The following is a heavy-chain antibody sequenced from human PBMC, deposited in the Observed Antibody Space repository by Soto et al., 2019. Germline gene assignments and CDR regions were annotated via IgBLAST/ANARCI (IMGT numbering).Heavy chain of an antibody. CDR3: VKASTYSSSQGWFDP. CDR2: ISWNSGNI. D-gene: IGHD6-6*01. V-gene: IGHV3-9*01. CDR1: GFSFDGFA. Sequence: ESGGGLVQLGRSLRLSCAASGFSFDGFAMNWVRQPPGKGLEWVSGISWNSGNIDYADSVKGRFTISRDNAKNSLYLQMNSLRAEDTALYYCVKASTYSSSQGWFDPWGQGTMVTVSS. J-gene: IGHJ5*02.